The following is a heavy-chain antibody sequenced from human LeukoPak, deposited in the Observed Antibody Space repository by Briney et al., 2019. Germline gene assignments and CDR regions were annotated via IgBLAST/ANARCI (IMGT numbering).Heavy chain of an antibody. Sequence: SETLSLTCTVSGGSISSSSYYWGWIRQPPGKGLKWIGSIYYSGSTYYNPSLKSRVTISVDTSKNQFSLKLSSVTAADTAVYYCARQVQCSGGSCYYFDYWGQGTLVTVSS. CDR1: GGSISSSSYY. CDR2: IYYSGST. CDR3: ARQVQCSGGSCYYFDY. V-gene: IGHV4-39*01. J-gene: IGHJ4*02. D-gene: IGHD2-15*01.